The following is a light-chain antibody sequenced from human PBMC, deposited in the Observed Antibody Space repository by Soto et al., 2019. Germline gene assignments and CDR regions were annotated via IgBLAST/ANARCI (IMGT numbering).Light chain of an antibody. CDR1: QDISRF. CDR3: LQHKIYPFS. Sequence: DVQMTQSPSAMSASVGDRVTITCRASQDISRFVAWFQQKPGKAPERLIYDTSSLQPGVPSRFSGSGSWTEFTLAIIGLQPEDCATYYCLQHKIYPFSFGKGTKLDIK. CDR2: DTS. V-gene: IGKV1-17*03. J-gene: IGKJ2*01.